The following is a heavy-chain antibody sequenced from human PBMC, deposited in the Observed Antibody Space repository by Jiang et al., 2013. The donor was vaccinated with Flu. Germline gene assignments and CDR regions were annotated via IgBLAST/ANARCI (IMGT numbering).Heavy chain of an antibody. V-gene: IGHV3-30*02. CDR3: AKDPAPQTYYFDY. J-gene: IGHJ4*02. Sequence: QLVESGGGVVQPGGPVRLSCAASGFTFSSYGMHWVRQAPGKGLEWVAFIRYDGSNKYYADSVKGRFTISRDNSKNTLYLQMNSLRAEDTAVYYCAKDPAPQTYYFDYWGQGTLVTVSS. CDR1: GFTFSSYG. CDR2: IRYDGSNK.